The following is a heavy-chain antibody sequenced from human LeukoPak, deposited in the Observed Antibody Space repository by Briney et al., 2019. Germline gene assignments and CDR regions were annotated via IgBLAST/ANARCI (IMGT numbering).Heavy chain of an antibody. J-gene: IGHJ6*02. V-gene: IGHV3-7*04. CDR1: GFTFSTHW. D-gene: IGHD3-3*01. CDR2: IKQDGSEK. Sequence: GGSLRLSCAASGFTFSTHWMIWLRQAPGKGLEWVANIKQDGSEKYYVDSVKGRFIISRDNSKNTLYLHMNSLRVEDTAVYYCARGWSGPLPDVWGQGTTVTVSS. CDR3: ARGWSGPLPDV.